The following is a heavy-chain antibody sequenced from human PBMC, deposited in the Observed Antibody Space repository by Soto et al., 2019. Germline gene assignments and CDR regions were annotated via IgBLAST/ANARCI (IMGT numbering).Heavy chain of an antibody. CDR3: AKDEGHVDTSFFDP. CDR1: GSSITSSNYY. Sequence: SETLSLTCTVSGSSITSSNYYWGWIRQPPGKGLEWIGSIYYSGSTYYKSSLKSRVTISVHMSKNQFSLKLSSVNAADTAAYYRAKDEGHVDTSFFDPWGQGTLVTVSP. V-gene: IGHV4-39*02. D-gene: IGHD5-18*01. CDR2: IYYSGST. J-gene: IGHJ5*02.